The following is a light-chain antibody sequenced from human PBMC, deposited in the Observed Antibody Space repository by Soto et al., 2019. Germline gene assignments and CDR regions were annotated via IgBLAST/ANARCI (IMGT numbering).Light chain of an antibody. Sequence: VVMTQSPLSLPVTLGQPASISCRSCQSLVYSDGNTYLNWFQQRPGQSQRRLIYKVSNRDSGVPDRFSGSGSGTDFTLKISRVEAEDVGVYYCMQGTHWPPTFGQGTKV. CDR1: QSLVYSDGNTY. J-gene: IGKJ1*01. CDR2: KVS. CDR3: MQGTHWPPT. V-gene: IGKV2-30*01.